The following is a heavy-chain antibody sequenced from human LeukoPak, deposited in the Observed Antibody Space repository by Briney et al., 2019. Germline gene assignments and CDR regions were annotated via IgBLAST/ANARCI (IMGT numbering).Heavy chain of an antibody. V-gene: IGHV3-30*03. D-gene: IGHD1-26*01. CDR1: GFTFSSYG. J-gene: IGHJ3*02. CDR3: AYSGSYTEAFDI. CDR2: ISYDGSNK. Sequence: GRSLRLSCAGSGFTFSSYGMHWVRQAPGKGLEGVAVISYDGSNKYYADSVKGRFTISRDNSKNTLYLQMNSLRAEDTAVYYCAYSGSYTEAFDIWGQGTMVTVSS.